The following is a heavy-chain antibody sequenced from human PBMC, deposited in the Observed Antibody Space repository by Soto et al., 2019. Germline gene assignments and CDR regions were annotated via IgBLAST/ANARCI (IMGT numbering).Heavy chain of an antibody. V-gene: IGHV1-24*01. CDR2: FDPEDGET. CDR1: GYTLTELS. Sequence: ASVKVSCKVSGYTLTELSMHWVRQAPGKGLEWMGGFDPEDGETIYAQKFQGRVTMTEDASTDTAYMELSSLRSEDTAVYYCATLSYYDILTGQDYWRQGTLATVSS. D-gene: IGHD3-9*01. J-gene: IGHJ4*02. CDR3: ATLSYYDILTGQDY.